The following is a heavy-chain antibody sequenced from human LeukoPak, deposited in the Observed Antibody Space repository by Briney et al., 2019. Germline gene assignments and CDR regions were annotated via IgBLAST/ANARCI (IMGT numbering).Heavy chain of an antibody. CDR1: GFTVSSNY. Sequence: LSGGSLRLSCAASGFTVSSNYMSWVRQAPGKGLEWVSMIYSGGSTYYADSVKGRFTISRDNSKNTLDLQMNSLRAEDTAVYYCARRGHGYGSPFDYWGQGTLVTVSS. D-gene: IGHD5-18*01. CDR2: IYSGGST. CDR3: ARRGHGYGSPFDY. J-gene: IGHJ4*02. V-gene: IGHV3-66*04.